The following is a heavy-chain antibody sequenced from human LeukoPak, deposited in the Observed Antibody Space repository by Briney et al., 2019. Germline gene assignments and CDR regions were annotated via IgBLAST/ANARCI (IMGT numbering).Heavy chain of an antibody. CDR2: IIPIFGTA. V-gene: IGHV1-69*05. D-gene: IGHD1-1*01. CDR1: GGTFSSYA. J-gene: IGHJ3*02. CDR3: ARYWNAEDAFDI. Sequence: SVKVSCKASGGTFSSYAISWVRRAPGQGLEWMGRIIPIFGTANYAQKFQGRVTITTDESTSTAYMELSSLRSEDTAVYYCARYWNAEDAFDIWGQGTMVTVSS.